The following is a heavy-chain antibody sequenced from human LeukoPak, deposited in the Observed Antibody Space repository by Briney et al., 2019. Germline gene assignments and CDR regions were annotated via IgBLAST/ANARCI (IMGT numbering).Heavy chain of an antibody. Sequence: SVKVSCKSSGGTFSSYAISWVRQAPGQGLEWMGGIIPIFGTANYAQKFQGRVTITTDESTSTAYMELSSLRSEDTAVYYCARGRRGYTRYYYYYMDVWGKGTTVTVSS. CDR2: IIPIFGTA. D-gene: IGHD5-12*01. CDR1: GGTFSSYA. J-gene: IGHJ6*03. V-gene: IGHV1-69*05. CDR3: ARGRRGYTRYYYYYMDV.